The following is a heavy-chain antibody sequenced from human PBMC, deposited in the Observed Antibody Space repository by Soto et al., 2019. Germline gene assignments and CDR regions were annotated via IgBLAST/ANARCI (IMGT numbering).Heavy chain of an antibody. J-gene: IGHJ4*02. D-gene: IGHD5-12*01. Sequence: QLQLQESGPGLVKPSETLSLTCTVSGGSISSSSYYWGWIRQPPGKGLEWIGSIYYSGSTYYNPSLKSRVTISVDTSKNQFSLKLSSVTAADTAVYYCARSGGYIVATTRYYFDYWGQGTLVTVSS. CDR2: IYYSGST. CDR3: ARSGGYIVATTRYYFDY. V-gene: IGHV4-39*01. CDR1: GGSISSSSYY.